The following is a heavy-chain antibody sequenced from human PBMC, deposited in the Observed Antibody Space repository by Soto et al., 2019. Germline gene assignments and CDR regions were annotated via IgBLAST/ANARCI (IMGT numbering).Heavy chain of an antibody. V-gene: IGHV1-18*01. Sequence: ASVKVSCKASGYRFTNHGISWVRQAPGQGLEWMGWISGNDGKTKYARKFQGRVTMTTDTSTSTAYMEMNSLRHDDTAVYYCARDFYPLAYYFDYWGQGTLVTAPQ. CDR1: GYRFTNHG. J-gene: IGHJ4*02. CDR3: ARDFYPLAYYFDY. CDR2: ISGNDGKT.